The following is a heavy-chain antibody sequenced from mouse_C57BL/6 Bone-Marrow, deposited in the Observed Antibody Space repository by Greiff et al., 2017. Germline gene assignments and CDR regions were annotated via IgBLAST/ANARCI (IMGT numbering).Heavy chain of an antibody. J-gene: IGHJ3*01. CDR3: TTGSSYGFAY. D-gene: IGHD1-1*01. CDR2: IDPENGDT. Sequence: VQLQQSGAELVRPGASVKLSCTASGFNIKDDYMHWVKQRPEQGLEWIGWIDPENGDTEYASKFQGKATITADTSSNTAYLQLSSLTSEDTAVYYCTTGSSYGFAYWGQGTLVTVSA. CDR1: GFNIKDDY. V-gene: IGHV14-4*01.